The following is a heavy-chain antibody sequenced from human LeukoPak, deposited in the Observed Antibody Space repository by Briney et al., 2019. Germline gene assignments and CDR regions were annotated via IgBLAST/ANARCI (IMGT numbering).Heavy chain of an antibody. D-gene: IGHD2-15*01. V-gene: IGHV4-61*02. CDR2: IYTSGST. J-gene: IGHJ6*03. CDR1: GGSISSGSYY. Sequence: PSQTLSLTCTVSGGSISSGSYYWSWIRQPAGKGLEWIGRIYTSGSTNYNPSLKSRVTISVDTSKNQFSLKLSSVTAADTAVYYCARFNAYCSGGSCYPRHSSGWYIGGYYYYMDVWGKGTTVTVSS. CDR3: ARFNAYCSGGSCYPRHSSGWYIGGYYYYMDV.